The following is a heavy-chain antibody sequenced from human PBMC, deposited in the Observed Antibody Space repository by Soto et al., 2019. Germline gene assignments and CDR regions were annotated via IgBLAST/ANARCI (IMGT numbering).Heavy chain of an antibody. J-gene: IGHJ6*02. CDR2: ISAYNGNT. V-gene: IGHV1-18*01. CDR3: GREGRYSGSLGGYYYYGMDV. CDR1: GYTFTSYG. D-gene: IGHD5-12*01. Sequence: GASVKVSCKASGYTFTSYGISWVRQAPGQGLEWMGWISAYNGNTNYAQKLQGRVTMTTDTSTSTAYMELRSLRSDDTAVYYCGREGRYSGSLGGYYYYGMDVWGQGTTVTVSS.